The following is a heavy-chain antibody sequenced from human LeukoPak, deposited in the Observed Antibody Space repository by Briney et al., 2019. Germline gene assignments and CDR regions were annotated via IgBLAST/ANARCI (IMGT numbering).Heavy chain of an antibody. CDR3: AKRGVVIRVILVGFHKEAYYFDS. Sequence: GGSLRLSCAVSGITVSNYGMSWVRQAPGKGLEWVAGISDSGGRTKYADSVKGRFTISRDNPKNTLYLQMNSLRVEDTAVYFCAKRGVVIRVILVGFHKEAYYFDSWGQGALVTVSS. CDR1: GITVSNYG. J-gene: IGHJ4*02. D-gene: IGHD3-22*01. V-gene: IGHV3-23*01. CDR2: ISDSGGRT.